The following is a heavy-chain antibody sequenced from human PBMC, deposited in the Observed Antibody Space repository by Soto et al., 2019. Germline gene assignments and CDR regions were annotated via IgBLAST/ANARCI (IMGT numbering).Heavy chain of an antibody. Sequence: QVQLQESGPGLVKPSETLSLTCTVSGASFSNSYWSWIRRPAGKGLEWIGRISASGNTNYNPSLKSRVTMSIDTSKNQFSLKVTSVTAADTALYCCAKESGAPAGTAEYWGQGILVTVSS. D-gene: IGHD1-1*01. J-gene: IGHJ4*02. CDR3: AKESGAPAGTAEY. CDR1: GASFSNSY. CDR2: ISASGNT. V-gene: IGHV4-4*07.